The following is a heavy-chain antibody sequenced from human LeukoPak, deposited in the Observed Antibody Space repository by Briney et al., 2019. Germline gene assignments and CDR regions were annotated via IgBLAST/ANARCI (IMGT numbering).Heavy chain of an antibody. CDR3: ARVMGTVTTGYFDY. D-gene: IGHD4-17*01. CDR1: GFTVSSNY. CDR2: IYSGGST. J-gene: IGHJ4*02. Sequence: GGSLRLSCAASGFTVSSNYMSWVRQAPGKGLEWVSVIYSGGSTYYADSVKGRFTISRDNSKNTLYLQMSSLRAEDTAVYYCARVMGTVTTGYFDYWGQGTLVTVSS. V-gene: IGHV3-53*01.